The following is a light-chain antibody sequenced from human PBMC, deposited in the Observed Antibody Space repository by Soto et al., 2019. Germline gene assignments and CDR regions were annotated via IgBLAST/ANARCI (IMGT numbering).Light chain of an antibody. CDR2: DDS. CDR3: QSYDRSLSVV. J-gene: IGLJ2*01. CDR1: DIGSKS. Sequence: SYELTQPPSVSVAPGQTARITCGGNDIGSKSVHWYHQKPGQAPVLVVYDDSDRPSGIPERFSGSKSGTSASLTIDGLQAEDEADYYCQSYDRSLSVVFGGGTKLTVL. V-gene: IGLV3-21*02.